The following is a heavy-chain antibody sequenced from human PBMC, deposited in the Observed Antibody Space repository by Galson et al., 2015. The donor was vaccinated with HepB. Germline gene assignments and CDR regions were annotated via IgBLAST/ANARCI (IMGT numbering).Heavy chain of an antibody. CDR2: INSDGTST. D-gene: IGHD5-24*01. CDR1: GSTFSSYW. V-gene: IGHV3-74*01. CDR3: AKSFGRWLQSFQVFYFDY. Sequence: SLRLSCAASGSTFSSYWMHWVRQAPGKGLVWVSRINSDGTSTSYADSVKGRFTISRDNSKNTLYLQMNSLRAEDTAVYYCAKSFGRWLQSFQVFYFDYWGQGTLVTVSS. J-gene: IGHJ4*02.